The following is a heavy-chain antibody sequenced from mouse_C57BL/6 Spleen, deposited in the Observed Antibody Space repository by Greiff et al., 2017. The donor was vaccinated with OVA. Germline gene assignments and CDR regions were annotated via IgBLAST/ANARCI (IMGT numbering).Heavy chain of an antibody. CDR2: IDPENGDT. CDR3: TTGYGSSYDY. Sequence: VQLQQSGAELVRPGASVKLSCTASGFNIKDDYMHWVKQRPEQGLEWIGWIDPENGDTEYASKFQGKATITADTSSNTAYLQLSSLTSEDTAVYYCTTGYGSSYDYWGQGTTLTVFS. J-gene: IGHJ2*01. V-gene: IGHV14-4*01. D-gene: IGHD1-1*01. CDR1: GFNIKDDY.